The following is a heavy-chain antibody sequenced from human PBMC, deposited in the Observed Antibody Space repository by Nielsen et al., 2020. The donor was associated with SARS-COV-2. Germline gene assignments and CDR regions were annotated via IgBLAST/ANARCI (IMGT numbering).Heavy chain of an antibody. CDR3: AKTGIAAAGRPS. D-gene: IGHD6-13*01. CDR2: ISGSGGST. V-gene: IGHV3-23*01. CDR1: GFTFSSYA. Sequence: GALKISCAASGFTFSSYAMSWVRQAPGKGLEWVSAISGSGGSTYYADSVKGRFTISRDNSKNTLYLQMNSLRAEDTAVYYCAKTGIAAAGRPSWGQGTLVTVSS. J-gene: IGHJ4*02.